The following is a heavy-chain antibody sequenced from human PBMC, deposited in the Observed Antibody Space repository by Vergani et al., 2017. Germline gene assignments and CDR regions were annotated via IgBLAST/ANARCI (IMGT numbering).Heavy chain of an antibody. CDR2: ISYDGSNK. CDR1: GFTFSSYG. D-gene: IGHD6-13*01. V-gene: IGHV3-30*18. CDR3: AKDEIAAAGTGDY. J-gene: IGHJ4*02. Sequence: QVQLVESGGGVVQPGRSLRLSCAASGFTFSSYGVHWVRQAPGKGLEWVAVISYDGSNKYYADSVKGRFTISRDNSKNTLYLQMNSLRAEDTAVYYCAKDEIAAAGTGDYWGQGTLVTVSS.